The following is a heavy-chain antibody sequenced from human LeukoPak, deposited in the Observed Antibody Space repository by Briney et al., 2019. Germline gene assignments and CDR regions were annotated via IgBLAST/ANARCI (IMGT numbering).Heavy chain of an antibody. CDR2: ISGSGGST. CDR3: AKDRNYDSSGPTPYFDY. V-gene: IGHV3-23*01. D-gene: IGHD3-22*01. Sequence: GGSLRLSCAASGFTFSSYAMSWVRQAPGKGLEWVSAISGSGGSTYYADSVKGRFTISRDNPKNTLYLQMNSLRAEDTAVYYCAKDRNYDSSGPTPYFDYWGQGTLVTVSS. J-gene: IGHJ4*02. CDR1: GFTFSSYA.